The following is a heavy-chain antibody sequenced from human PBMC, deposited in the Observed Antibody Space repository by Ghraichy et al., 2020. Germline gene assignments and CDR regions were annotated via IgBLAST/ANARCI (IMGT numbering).Heavy chain of an antibody. J-gene: IGHJ6*02. CDR3: AKDIATVTYYFYSMDV. CDR1: GFTFSSYA. Sequence: GGSLRLSCAASGFTFSSYAMSWVRQAPGKGLEWVSAISGSGGSTYYADSVKGRFTISRDNSKNTLYLQMNSLRAEDTAVYYCAKDIATVTYYFYSMDVWGQETTVSVSS. CDR2: ISGSGGST. D-gene: IGHD4-17*01. V-gene: IGHV3-23*01.